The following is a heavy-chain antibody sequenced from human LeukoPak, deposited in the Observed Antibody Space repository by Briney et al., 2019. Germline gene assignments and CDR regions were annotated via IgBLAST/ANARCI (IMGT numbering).Heavy chain of an antibody. CDR1: GGTFGSYA. CDR2: IIPILGIA. J-gene: IGHJ4*02. V-gene: IGHV1-69*04. CDR3: ARDSGDYDFWSGYSFYFDY. D-gene: IGHD3-3*01. Sequence: GASAKVSCKASGGTFGSYAISWVRQAPGQGLEWMGRIIPILGIANYAQKFQGRVTITADKSTSTAYMELSSLRSEDTAVYYCARDSGDYDFWSGYSFYFDYWGQGTLVTVSS.